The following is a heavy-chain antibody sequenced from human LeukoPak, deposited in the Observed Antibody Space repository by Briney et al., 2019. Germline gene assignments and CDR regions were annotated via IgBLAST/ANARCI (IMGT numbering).Heavy chain of an antibody. D-gene: IGHD6-19*01. V-gene: IGHV3-30-3*01. CDR1: GFTFSSYA. CDR2: ISYDGSNK. CDR3: ARLSSSGWFDY. J-gene: IGHJ4*02. Sequence: GGSLRLSCAASGFTFSSYAMHWVRQAPGKGLEWVAVISYDGSNKYYADSVKGRFTISRDNSKNTLYLQMNSLRAEDTAVYYCARLSSSGWFDYWGQGTLVTVSS.